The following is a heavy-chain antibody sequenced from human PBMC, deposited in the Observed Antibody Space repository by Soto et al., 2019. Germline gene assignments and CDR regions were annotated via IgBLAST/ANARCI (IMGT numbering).Heavy chain of an antibody. CDR3: AREASVVVPAAQPSRFDS. Sequence: ASVKVSCKGFGYSFMKYGINWVRQAPGQGLEWVGWISPYSGYTHSAQKFHGRLTLTTDTAASTAYLALRILRSADTALYSCAREASVVVPAAQPSRFDSWGQGTLVTVSS. D-gene: IGHD2-2*01. CDR2: ISPYSGYT. CDR1: GYSFMKYG. V-gene: IGHV1-18*01. J-gene: IGHJ4*02.